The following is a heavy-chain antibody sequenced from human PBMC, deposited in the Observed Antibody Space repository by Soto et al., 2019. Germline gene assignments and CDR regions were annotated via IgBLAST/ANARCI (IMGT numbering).Heavy chain of an antibody. V-gene: IGHV3-21*01. J-gene: IGHJ4*02. CDR1: GFTFSSYS. D-gene: IGHD6-19*01. CDR3: ARDHDPTAYSNGWTYYFDY. CDR2: ISSSSSYI. Sequence: GESLKISCAASGFTFSSYSMNWVRQAPGKGLEWVSSISSSSSYIYYADSVKGRFTISRDNAKNSLYLQMNSLRAEDTAVYYCARDHDPTAYSNGWTYYFDYWGQGTLVTVSS.